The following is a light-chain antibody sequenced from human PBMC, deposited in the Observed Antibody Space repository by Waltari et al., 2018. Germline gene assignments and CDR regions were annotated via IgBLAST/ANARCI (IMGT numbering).Light chain of an antibody. CDR1: SSDFGGYTY. Sequence: QSALTQPASVSGSPGQSITIPCPGTSSDFGGYTYVSRYQQHPGKAPKLLISDVSKRPSGVSNRFSGSKSGNTASLTISGLQAEDEADYYCSSYTSSSTYVVFGGGTKLTVL. J-gene: IGLJ2*01. CDR2: DVS. CDR3: SSYTSSSTYVV. V-gene: IGLV2-14*03.